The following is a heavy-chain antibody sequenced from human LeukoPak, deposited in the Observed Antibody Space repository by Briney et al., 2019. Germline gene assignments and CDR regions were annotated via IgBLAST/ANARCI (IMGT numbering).Heavy chain of an antibody. CDR1: GGSISYYY. Sequence: SETLSLTCTVSGGSISYYYWSWIRQPPGKGLEWIGYIYYSGTTNYNPSLKSRVTTSVDTSKNQFSLKLSSVTAADTAVYYCARGRYYDFWSGYSDAFDIWGQGTMVTVSS. CDR3: ARGRYYDFWSGYSDAFDI. CDR2: IYYSGTT. D-gene: IGHD3-3*01. V-gene: IGHV4-59*12. J-gene: IGHJ3*02.